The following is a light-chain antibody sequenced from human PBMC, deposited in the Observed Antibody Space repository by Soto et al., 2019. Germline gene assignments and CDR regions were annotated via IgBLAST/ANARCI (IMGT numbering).Light chain of an antibody. J-gene: IGKJ2*01. Sequence: DIQMTQSPSSLSASVGDRVTITCQASQDISNYLNWYKQKPGKAPKLMIYDASNLEIGVPSRVRRSGSGTDFTFNISSLQPEAIATYYCQQYHNLPPMYTFGQGTKLEIK. V-gene: IGKV1-33*01. CDR3: QQYHNLPPMYT. CDR1: QDISNY. CDR2: DAS.